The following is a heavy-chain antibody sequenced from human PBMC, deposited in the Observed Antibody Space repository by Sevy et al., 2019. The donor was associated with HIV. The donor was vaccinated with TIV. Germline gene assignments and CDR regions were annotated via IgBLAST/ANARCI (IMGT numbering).Heavy chain of an antibody. CDR2: INRDGRST. Sequence: GGSLRLSCAASGFTFRSDWMHWVRQAPGKGLVWVSRINRDGRSTAYADSVKGRFTISRDNAKNTLYLQMNSLRAEDTSVYYCLSEGGDWFDPWGQGTLVTVSS. D-gene: IGHD3-16*01. J-gene: IGHJ5*02. CDR3: LSEGGDWFDP. CDR1: GFTFRSDW. V-gene: IGHV3-74*01.